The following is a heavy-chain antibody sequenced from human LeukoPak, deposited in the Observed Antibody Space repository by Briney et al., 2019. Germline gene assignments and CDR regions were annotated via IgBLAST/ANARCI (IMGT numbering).Heavy chain of an antibody. D-gene: IGHD3-10*01. Sequence: PGGSLRLSCAASGFTFSSYAMSWVRQAPGKGLEWVSAISGSGGSTYYADSVKGRFTISRDNSKNTLYLQMNSLRAGDTAVYYCAKDPEYYYGSGSYDYWGQGTLVTVSS. V-gene: IGHV3-23*01. CDR2: ISGSGGST. CDR1: GFTFSSYA. CDR3: AKDPEYYYGSGSYDY. J-gene: IGHJ4*02.